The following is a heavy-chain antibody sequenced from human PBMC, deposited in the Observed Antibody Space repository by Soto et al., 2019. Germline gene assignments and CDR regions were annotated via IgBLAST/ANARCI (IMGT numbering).Heavy chain of an antibody. CDR3: ARPTRGDGYFDY. CDR1: GFTFGSYA. Sequence: QVQLVESGGGVVQPGRSLRLSCAASGFTFGSYAMHWVRQAPGKGLEWVAVISYDGSNKYYADSVKGRFTISRDNSKNTLYLQMNSLRAEDTAVYYCARPTRGDGYFDYWGHGTLVTVSS. D-gene: IGHD3-10*01. CDR2: ISYDGSNK. J-gene: IGHJ4*01. V-gene: IGHV3-30-3*01.